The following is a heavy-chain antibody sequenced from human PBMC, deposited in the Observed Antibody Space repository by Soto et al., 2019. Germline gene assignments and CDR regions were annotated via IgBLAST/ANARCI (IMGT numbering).Heavy chain of an antibody. CDR2: VYHSGTT. V-gene: IGHV4-4*02. J-gene: IGHJ2*01. Sequence: QVQLQESGPGLVKPSGTLSLTCTVSGDSVSSSIWWSWVRQPPGKGLEWIGEVYHSGTTNCNPSLKSRVTKPVTTSKTQFPLNLSSVTAADTAVYYWARFPGGGYFDLWGRGTLVTVSS. D-gene: IGHD3-10*01. CDR1: GDSVSSSIW. CDR3: ARFPGGGYFDL.